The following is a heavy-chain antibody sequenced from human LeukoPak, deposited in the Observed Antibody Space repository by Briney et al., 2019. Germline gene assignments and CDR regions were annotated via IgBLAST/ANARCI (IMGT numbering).Heavy chain of an antibody. V-gene: IGHV4-59*12. CDR1: GGSISSYY. CDR3: ARSPYYDYVWGSYRCNGDY. CDR2: IYYSGST. J-gene: IGHJ4*02. D-gene: IGHD3-16*02. Sequence: SETLSLTCTVSGGSISSYYWSWIRQPPGKGLEWIGYIYYSGSTNYNPSLKSRVTISVDTSKNQFSLKLSSVTAADTAVYYCARSPYYDYVWGSYRCNGDYWGQGTLVTVSS.